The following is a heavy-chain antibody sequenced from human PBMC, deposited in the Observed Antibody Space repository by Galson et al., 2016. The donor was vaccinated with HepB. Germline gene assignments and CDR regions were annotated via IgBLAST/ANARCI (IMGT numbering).Heavy chain of an antibody. J-gene: IGHJ6*02. CDR2: IFYSGTT. V-gene: IGHV4-39*07. CDR3: VRGDGDH. Sequence: ETLSLTCTVSGDSSATSSHYWGWIRQPPGKGLEWIGSIFYSGTTYYNPSLKSRVTISLDTSKNQFSLKLTSVTAADTAVYYCVRGDGDHWGQGTTVTVSS. D-gene: IGHD4-17*01. CDR1: GDSSATSSHY.